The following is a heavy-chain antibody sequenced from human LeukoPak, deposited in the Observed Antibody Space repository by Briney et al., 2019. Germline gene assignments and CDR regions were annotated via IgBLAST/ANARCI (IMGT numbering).Heavy chain of an antibody. CDR2: INPNSGGT. CDR1: GYTFTGYY. Sequence: ASVKVSCKASGYTFTGYYMHWVRQAPGQGLEWRGWINPNSGGTNYAQKSQGRVTMTRDTSISTAYMELSRLRSDDTAVYYCARDLGIAAAGNWFDPWGQGTLVTVSS. V-gene: IGHV1-2*02. D-gene: IGHD6-13*01. CDR3: ARDLGIAAAGNWFDP. J-gene: IGHJ5*02.